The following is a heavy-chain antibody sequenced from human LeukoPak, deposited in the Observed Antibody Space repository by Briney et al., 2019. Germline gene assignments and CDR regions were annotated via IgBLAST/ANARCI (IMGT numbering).Heavy chain of an antibody. CDR2: ITKSTKI. Sequence: PWGSLRRSCSASGFIFNNYVMNWVRHAPGNGLEWVSSITKSTKISYADSVKGRFTISRDNAKNSLYLQMNSLRVEDTALYYCVREDTPTGTNLMVFWGQGTLVTVSS. J-gene: IGHJ4*02. CDR1: GFIFNNYV. D-gene: IGHD5-18*01. CDR3: VREDTPTGTNLMVF. V-gene: IGHV3-69-1*01.